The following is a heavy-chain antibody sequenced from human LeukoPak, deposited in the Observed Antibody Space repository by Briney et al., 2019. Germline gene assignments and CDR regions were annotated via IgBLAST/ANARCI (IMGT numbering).Heavy chain of an antibody. CDR2: ISYDGSNK. V-gene: IGHV3-30*04. D-gene: IGHD6-13*01. J-gene: IGHJ4*02. CDR3: AREEEGIAAAGTIPLFDY. CDR1: GFTFSSYA. Sequence: PGGALRLSCAASGFTFSSYAMHWVRQAPGKGLEGVAVISYDGSNKYYADSVKGRFTISRDNSKNTLYLQMNSLRAEDTAVYYCAREEEGIAAAGTIPLFDYWGQGTLVTVSS.